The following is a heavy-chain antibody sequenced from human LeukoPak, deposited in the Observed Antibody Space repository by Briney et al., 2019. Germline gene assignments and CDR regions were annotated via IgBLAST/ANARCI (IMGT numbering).Heavy chain of an antibody. CDR1: GGTFSSYA. D-gene: IGHD5-24*01. Sequence: SVKVSCKASGGTFSSYAISWVRQAPGEGLEWMGGIIPIFGTANYAQKFQGRVTITADESTSTAYMELSSLRSEDTAVYYCAWGGRLQLSVDAFDIWGQGTMVTVSS. V-gene: IGHV1-69*13. J-gene: IGHJ3*02. CDR2: IIPIFGTA. CDR3: AWGGRLQLSVDAFDI.